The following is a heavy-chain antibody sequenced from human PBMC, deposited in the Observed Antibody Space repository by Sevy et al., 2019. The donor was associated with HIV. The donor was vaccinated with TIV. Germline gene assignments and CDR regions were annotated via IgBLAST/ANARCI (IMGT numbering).Heavy chain of an antibody. CDR1: AFSLSNYY. J-gene: IGHJ3*02. CDR3: AREGVIYDDAGRDFDDAFDI. D-gene: IGHD2-21*01. CDR2: IKQGGNEQ. Sequence: GGSLRLSCAASAFSLSNYYMTWVRQAPGKGLEWVANIKQGGNEQFYLESVKGRFTISRDDSKNSVYLQMTSLRAEDTAVYYCAREGVIYDDAGRDFDDAFDIWGHGTMVTVSS. V-gene: IGHV3-7*01.